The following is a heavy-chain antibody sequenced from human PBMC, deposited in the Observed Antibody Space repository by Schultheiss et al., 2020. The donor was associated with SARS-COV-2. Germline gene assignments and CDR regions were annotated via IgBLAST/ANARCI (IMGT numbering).Heavy chain of an antibody. J-gene: IGHJ6*02. CDR2: ISWNGGST. CDR1: GFTFDDYA. CDR3: AKDGSSGWYGVMGYYGMDV. D-gene: IGHD6-19*01. Sequence: GGSLRLSCAASGFTFDDYAMHWVRQTPGEGLEWVSLISWNGGSTYYADTVKGRFTISRDNSKISLYLQMNSLRAEDTALYYCAKDGSSGWYGVMGYYGMDVWCQGTTVTVSS. V-gene: IGHV3-43D*04.